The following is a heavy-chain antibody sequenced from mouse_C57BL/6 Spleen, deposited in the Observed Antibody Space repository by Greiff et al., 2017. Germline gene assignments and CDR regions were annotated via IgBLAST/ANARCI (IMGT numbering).Heavy chain of an antibody. Sequence: EVQLHQSGPVLVKPGASVKMSCKASGYTFTDYYMNWVKQSHGKSLEWIGVINPYNGGTSYNQKFKGKATLTVDKSSSPAYMALNSLTSEDSAVYYCARGGELCVFDYWGQGTTLTVSS. CDR2: INPYNGGT. J-gene: IGHJ2*01. CDR3: ARGGELCVFDY. V-gene: IGHV1-19*01. CDR1: GYTFTDYY. D-gene: IGHD1-1*02.